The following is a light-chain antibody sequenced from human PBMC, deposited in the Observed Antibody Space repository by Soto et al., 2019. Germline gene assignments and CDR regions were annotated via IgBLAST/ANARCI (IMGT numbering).Light chain of an antibody. V-gene: IGLV2-14*01. CDR1: SSDVGGYNF. CDR3: SSYMTSSTLFNV. CDR2: EVS. Sequence: QSALTQPASVSGSPGQSITISCTGTSSDVGGYNFVSWYQRHPGKAPKLMIYEVSNRPSGVSSRFSGSKSGNTASLTISGLQAEDEADYYCSSYMTSSTLFNVFGTGTKLTVL. J-gene: IGLJ1*01.